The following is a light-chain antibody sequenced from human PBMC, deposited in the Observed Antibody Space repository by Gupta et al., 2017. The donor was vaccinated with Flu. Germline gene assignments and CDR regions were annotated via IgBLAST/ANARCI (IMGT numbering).Light chain of an antibody. J-gene: IGLJ3*02. CDR1: NLGNKA. Sequence: SYLLIQPPSVSVAPGQTASVSCRGYNLGNKAVHWYQQRPGPAPVLVVYDDDNRPSGIPERFSGSNSGGTATLTIIRVEAGDAADYYCHVWDRSNDHGVFGGGTKLTVL. V-gene: IGLV3-21*02. CDR2: DDD. CDR3: HVWDRSNDHGV.